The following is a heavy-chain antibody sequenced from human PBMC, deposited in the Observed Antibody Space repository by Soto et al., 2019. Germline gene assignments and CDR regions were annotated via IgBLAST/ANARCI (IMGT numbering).Heavy chain of an antibody. D-gene: IGHD6-19*01. V-gene: IGHV3-30-3*01. CDR2: ISYDGSNK. CDR3: ARGGGSGSGIDY. CDR1: GFTFSSYA. J-gene: IGHJ4*02. Sequence: QVQLVESGGGVVQPGRSLRLSCAASGFTFSSYAMHWVRQASGKGVEWVAVISYDGSNKYYADTVKGRFTIARDNSKNTLYLQMNSLRAEDTAVYYCARGGGSGSGIDYWGQGTLVTVSP.